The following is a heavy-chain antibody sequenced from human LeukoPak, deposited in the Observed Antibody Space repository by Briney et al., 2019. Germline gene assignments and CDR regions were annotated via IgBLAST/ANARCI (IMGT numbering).Heavy chain of an antibody. CDR2: LSGSGGHT. D-gene: IGHD1/OR15-1a*01. Sequence: GGSLRLSCAASGFTFRTYAMSWVRQAPGKGLEWVSTLSGSGGHTYYADSVKGRFTISRDNSKNTLYLQMNSPRAGDTAVYYCAKAQYNWNRDYFDYWGQGTLVTVSS. J-gene: IGHJ4*02. CDR3: AKAQYNWNRDYFDY. V-gene: IGHV3-23*01. CDR1: GFTFRTYA.